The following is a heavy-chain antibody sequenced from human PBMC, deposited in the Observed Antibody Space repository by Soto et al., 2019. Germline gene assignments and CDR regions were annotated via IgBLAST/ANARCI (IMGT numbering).Heavy chain of an antibody. J-gene: IGHJ4*02. CDR1: GFTISTHG. CDR2: IWYDGSNK. Sequence: QAQLVESGGGVVQPGTSLRLSCAASGFTISTHGMHWVRQAPGKGLEWLANIWYDGSNKFYAESVKGRFGISKDNSKNTLYLQMSSLRAEDMAVYYCAAATTWNFHFPYWGQGTQVTVSS. V-gene: IGHV3-33*03. CDR3: AAATTWNFHFPY. D-gene: IGHD1-7*01.